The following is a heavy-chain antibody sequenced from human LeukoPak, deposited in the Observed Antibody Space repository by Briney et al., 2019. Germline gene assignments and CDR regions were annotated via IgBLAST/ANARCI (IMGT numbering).Heavy chain of an antibody. J-gene: IGHJ4*02. CDR2: INPNSGGT. CDR1: GYTFTVYN. D-gene: IGHD2-15*01. V-gene: IGHV1-2*02. Sequence: GASVKVSCKASGYTFTVYNMHWVRQAPGQGLGWMGWINPNSGGTNYAQKFQGRVTMTRDTSISTAYMELSRLRSDDTAVYYCARGGLRLSGGGFDYWGQGTLVTVSS. CDR3: ARGGLRLSGGGFDY.